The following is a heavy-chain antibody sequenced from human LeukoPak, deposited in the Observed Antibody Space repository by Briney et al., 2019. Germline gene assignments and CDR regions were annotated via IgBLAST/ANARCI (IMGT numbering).Heavy chain of an antibody. CDR3: AKDLSTYSPRSSSPSEPSPPAFDI. CDR1: GFTFSSYA. D-gene: IGHD5-18*01. J-gene: IGHJ3*02. V-gene: IGHV3-23*01. Sequence: GGSLRLSCAASGFTFSSYAMSWVRQAPGKGLEWVSAICGSGGSTYYADSVKGRFTISRDNSKNTLYLQMNSLRAEDTAVYYCAKDLSTYSPRSSSPSEPSPPAFDIWGQGTMVTVSS. CDR2: ICGSGGST.